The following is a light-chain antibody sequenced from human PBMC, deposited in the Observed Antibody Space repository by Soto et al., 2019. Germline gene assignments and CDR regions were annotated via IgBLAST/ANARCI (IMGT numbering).Light chain of an antibody. CDR1: QSISNY. J-gene: IGKJ4*01. Sequence: DMEMTQSPSSLSASVGDRVTITCRASQSISNYLNWYQHKPGKVPKLLIYAASSLQSGVPTRFSGSGSGTDFTLTINSLQPEDSATYYCQQSYGTPLPFGGGTKIEIK. CDR2: AAS. CDR3: QQSYGTPLP. V-gene: IGKV1-39*01.